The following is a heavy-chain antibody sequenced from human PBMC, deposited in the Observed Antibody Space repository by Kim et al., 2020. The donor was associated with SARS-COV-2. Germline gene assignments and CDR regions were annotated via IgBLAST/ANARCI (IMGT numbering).Heavy chain of an antibody. V-gene: IGHV4-34*01. CDR3: ARGLAAKSSFAY. CDR1: GGSFSGYY. Sequence: SETLSLTCAVYGGSFSGYYWSWIRQPPGKGLEWIGEINHSGSTNYNPSLKSRVTISVDTSKNQFSLKLSSVTAADTAVYFCARGLAAKSSFAYWGRGTLVTVAS. J-gene: IGHJ4*02. D-gene: IGHD3-16*01. CDR2: INHSGST.